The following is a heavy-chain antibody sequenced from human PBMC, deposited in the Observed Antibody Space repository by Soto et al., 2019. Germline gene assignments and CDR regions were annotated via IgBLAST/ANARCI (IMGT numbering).Heavy chain of an antibody. CDR2: ITTAGDT. CDR3: ARELHGGSYGMDV. Sequence: EVQLVESGGGLVQPGGSLRLSCAASGFTFTNYDMHWVRQVTGKGLEWVSGITTAGDTYYPGSVKGRFTISREKAKNSLYLHTNSLSAGDTAVYYYARELHGGSYGMDVWGQGTTVTVSS. V-gene: IGHV3-13*01. J-gene: IGHJ6*02. CDR1: GFTFTNYD.